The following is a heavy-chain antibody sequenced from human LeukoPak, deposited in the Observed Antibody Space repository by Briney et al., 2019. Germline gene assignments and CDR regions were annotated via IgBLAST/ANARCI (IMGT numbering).Heavy chain of an antibody. CDR1: GGSFSGYY. J-gene: IGHJ6*03. V-gene: IGHV4-34*01. CDR3: ARCRAPRYYYYYYMDV. Sequence: SETLSLTCAVYGGSFSGYYWSWIRQPPGKGLEWIGEINHSGSTNYNPSLKSRVTISVDTSKNQFSLKLSSVTAADTAVYYCARCRAPRYYYYYYMDVWGKGTTVTVSS. CDR2: INHSGST.